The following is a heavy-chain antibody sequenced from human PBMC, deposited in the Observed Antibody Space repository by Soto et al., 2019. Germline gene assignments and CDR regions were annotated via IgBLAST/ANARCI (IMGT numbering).Heavy chain of an antibody. V-gene: IGHV3-11*01. CDR2: ISSTASTM. CDR3: ARGTQKRYCTGGSCYTVDY. D-gene: IGHD2-15*01. CDR1: GFTFSDYY. Sequence: VQLGESGGGLVQPGGSLRLSCAASGFTFSDYYMSWIRQAPGKGLEWVSYISSTASTMYYADSVKGRFTISRDNAKNSLYLQMNSLRAEDTAVYYCARGTQKRYCTGGSCYTVDYWGQGTLVTVSS. J-gene: IGHJ4*02.